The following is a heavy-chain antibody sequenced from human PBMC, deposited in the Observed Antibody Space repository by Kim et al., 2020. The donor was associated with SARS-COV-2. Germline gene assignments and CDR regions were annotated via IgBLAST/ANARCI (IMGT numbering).Heavy chain of an antibody. CDR3: ARDLAAALYYYYYYGMDV. D-gene: IGHD6-13*01. V-gene: IGHV3-33*01. CDR2: IWYDGSNK. J-gene: IGHJ6*02. Sequence: GSLRLSCAASGFTFSSYGMHWVRQAPGKGLEWVAVIWYDGSNKYYADSVKGRFTISRDNSKNTLYLQMNSLRAEDTAVYYCARDLAAALYYYYYYGMDVWGQGTTVTVSS. CDR1: GFTFSSYG.